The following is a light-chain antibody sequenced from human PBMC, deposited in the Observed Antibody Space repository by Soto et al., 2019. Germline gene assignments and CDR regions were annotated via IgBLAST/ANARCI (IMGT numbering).Light chain of an antibody. J-gene: IGKJ2*01. V-gene: IGKV1-39*01. CDR1: QNIRTY. CDR2: SAS. Sequence: EMQMTQSQYSLSASFGDSVTITFRASQNIRTYLNWYQQKPGRAPKLLIHSASALPSGVPSRFSGSGSGTEFTLTMSGLQPEDFATYYCQQGHSTPYTFGQGTKVDI. CDR3: QQGHSTPYT.